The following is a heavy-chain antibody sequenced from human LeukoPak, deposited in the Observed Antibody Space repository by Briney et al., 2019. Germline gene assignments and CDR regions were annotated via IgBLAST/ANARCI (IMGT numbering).Heavy chain of an antibody. CDR2: IYTSGST. J-gene: IGHJ3*02. CDR3: ARDSRVSDAFDI. CDR1: GGSISSSSYY. Sequence: KPSETLSLTCTVSGGSISSSSYYWSSLRQPAGKGMEWIGRIYTSGSTNYNPSLKSRVTILVDRSKNQFSLRLSSVTAADTAVYYCARDSRVSDAFDIWGQGTMVSVSS. V-gene: IGHV4-61*02. D-gene: IGHD5/OR15-5a*01.